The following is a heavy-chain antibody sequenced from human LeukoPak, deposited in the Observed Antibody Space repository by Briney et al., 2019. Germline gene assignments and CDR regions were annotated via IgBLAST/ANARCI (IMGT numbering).Heavy chain of an antibody. CDR2: IKQDGSEK. CDR1: GFTFSNYW. Sequence: GGSLRLSCAPSGFTFSNYWMTWVRQAPGKGLEWVANIKQDGSEKYYVDSVKGRFTISRDNAKNSLSLQMNSLRAEDTAVYYCARYSSSYGWFDPWGQGTLVTVSS. D-gene: IGHD3-22*01. J-gene: IGHJ5*02. CDR3: ARYSSSYGWFDP. V-gene: IGHV3-7*01.